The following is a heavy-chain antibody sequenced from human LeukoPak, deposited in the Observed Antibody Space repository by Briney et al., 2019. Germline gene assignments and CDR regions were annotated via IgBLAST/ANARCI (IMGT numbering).Heavy chain of an antibody. CDR3: AEGGQWLRV. V-gene: IGHV4-4*07. CDR2: ICNSGST. Sequence: SETLSLTCTVSGGSISNYCWSCIRQPAGKGLEWIGRICNSGSTNYNPSLKSRVTMSVDTSKNQFSLKLTSVTAADTVVYYCAEGGQWLRVWGQGTLVTVSS. D-gene: IGHD6-19*01. CDR1: GGSISNYC. J-gene: IGHJ4*02.